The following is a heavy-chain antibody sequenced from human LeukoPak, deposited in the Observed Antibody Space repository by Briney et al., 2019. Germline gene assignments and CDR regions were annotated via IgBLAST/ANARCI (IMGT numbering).Heavy chain of an antibody. D-gene: IGHD1-26*01. J-gene: IGHJ5*02. CDR2: IYYSGST. CDR1: GGSISSSSYY. V-gene: IGHV4-39*07. CDR3: ARDIRIVGATGFRTNWFDP. Sequence: PSETLSLTCTVSGGSISSSSYYWGWIRQPPGKGLEWIGSIYYSGSTYYNPSLKSRVTISVDTSKNQFSLKLSSVTAADTAVYYCARDIRIVGATGFRTNWFDPWGQGTLVTVSS.